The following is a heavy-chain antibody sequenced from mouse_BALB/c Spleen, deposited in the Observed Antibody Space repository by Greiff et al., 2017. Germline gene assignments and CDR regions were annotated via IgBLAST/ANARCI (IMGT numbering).Heavy chain of an antibody. CDR2: INPDSSTI. CDR1: GFDFSRYW. J-gene: IGHJ1*01. CDR3: AREEGITTATDWYFDV. D-gene: IGHD1-2*01. Sequence: EVKLVESGGGLVQPGGSLKLSCAASGFDFSRYWMSWVRQAPGKGLEWIGEINPDSSTINYTPSLKDKFIISRDNAKNTLYLQMSKVRSEDTALYYCAREEGITTATDWYFDVWGAGTTVTVSS. V-gene: IGHV4-1*02.